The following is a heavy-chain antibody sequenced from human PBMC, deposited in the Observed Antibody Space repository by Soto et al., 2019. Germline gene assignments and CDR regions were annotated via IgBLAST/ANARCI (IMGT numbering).Heavy chain of an antibody. Sequence: SLRLSCAASGFTFSRYGMHWVRQAPGKGLEWVAVTWYDGSNKYYADSVKGRFTISRDNSKNTLYLQMNSLRAEDTAVYYCARTYCSGGSCYSYNYYYYMDVWGKGTTVTVSS. D-gene: IGHD2-15*01. CDR2: TWYDGSNK. J-gene: IGHJ6*03. CDR3: ARTYCSGGSCYSYNYYYYMDV. V-gene: IGHV3-33*01. CDR1: GFTFSRYG.